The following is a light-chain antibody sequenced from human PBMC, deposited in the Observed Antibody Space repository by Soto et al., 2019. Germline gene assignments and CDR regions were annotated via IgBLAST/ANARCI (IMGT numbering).Light chain of an antibody. CDR1: QSVSSY. CDR2: DAS. J-gene: IGKJ2*03. V-gene: IGKV3-11*01. CDR3: HQRSNWPPC. Sequence: EIVLTQSPATLSWSPGERDTLSCRASQSVSSYLAWYQQKPGQAPRLLIYDASNRATGIPARFSGSGSGTDFTLTISSIGPEDFGVYYCHQRSNWPPCFGHVTKLEI.